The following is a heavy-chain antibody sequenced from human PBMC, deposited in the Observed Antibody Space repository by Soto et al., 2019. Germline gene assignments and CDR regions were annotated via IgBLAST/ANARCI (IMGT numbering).Heavy chain of an antibody. J-gene: IGHJ6*02. Sequence: GVSLRLSCAASGFTFSSYAMHCVRQAPGKGLEWVAVISYDGSNTYYADSVKCRFTISRDNSKNTLYLQMNSLRAEDTAVYYCARVRALSKPRYYYYGMDVWGQGTTVTVSS. CDR2: ISYDGSNT. CDR3: ARVRALSKPRYYYYGMDV. CDR1: GFTFSSYA. V-gene: IGHV3-30-3*01.